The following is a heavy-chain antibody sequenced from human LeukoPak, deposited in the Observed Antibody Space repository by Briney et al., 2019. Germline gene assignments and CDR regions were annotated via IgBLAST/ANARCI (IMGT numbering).Heavy chain of an antibody. D-gene: IGHD4-11*01. V-gene: IGHV1-46*01. J-gene: IGHJ4*02. CDR1: GYTFTTYY. Sequence: ASVKLSCKASGYTFTTYYIHWVRQAPGQGLGWMGMINPSGGSTTYAQKFQGRVTMTRDTSTTTVYMERSSLSSEDTAVYYGARRGWSITTGIDYWGQGTLVTVSS. CDR2: INPSGGST. CDR3: ARRGWSITTGIDY.